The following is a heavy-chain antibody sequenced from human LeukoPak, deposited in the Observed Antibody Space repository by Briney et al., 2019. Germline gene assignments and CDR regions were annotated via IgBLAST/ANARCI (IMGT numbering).Heavy chain of an antibody. V-gene: IGHV3-21*06. Sequence: PGGSLRLSCAASVFTFSTYNMNWVRQAPGKGLEWVSSITSSSRYTFYADSVKGRFTISRDNAKNSLYLQMNSLRAEDTAVYYCARILWFGEVDAFDIWGQGTMVTVSS. CDR2: ITSSSRYT. J-gene: IGHJ3*02. D-gene: IGHD3-10*01. CDR3: ARILWFGEVDAFDI. CDR1: VFTFSTYN.